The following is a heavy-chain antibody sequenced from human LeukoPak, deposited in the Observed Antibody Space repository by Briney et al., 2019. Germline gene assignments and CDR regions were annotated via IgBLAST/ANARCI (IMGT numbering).Heavy chain of an antibody. Sequence: SETLSLACTVSGGSISSSSYYWGWIRQPPGKGLEWIGEINHSGSTNYNPSLKSRVTISVDTSKNQFSLKLSSVTAADTAVYYCARHRSWALYSSSWYDYWGQGTLVTVSS. CDR1: GGSISSSSYY. CDR2: INHSGST. CDR3: ARHRSWALYSSSWYDY. D-gene: IGHD6-13*01. V-gene: IGHV4-39*01. J-gene: IGHJ4*02.